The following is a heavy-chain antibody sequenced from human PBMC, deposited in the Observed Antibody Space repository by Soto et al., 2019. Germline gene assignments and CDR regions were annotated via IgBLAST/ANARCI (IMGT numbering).Heavy chain of an antibody. CDR3: AKTEEVGYPVLYGMDV. V-gene: IGHV3-30*18. D-gene: IGHD3-16*02. J-gene: IGHJ6*02. CDR2: ISHDGSNK. CDR1: GFSISKYG. Sequence: GGSLRLSCVVSGFSISKYGMHWVRQAPGKGLEWVAVISHDGSNKKYVASVKGRFTISRDNSKNTLYLQMNSLRAEDTAVYYCAKTEEVGYPVLYGMDVWGQGTTVTVSS.